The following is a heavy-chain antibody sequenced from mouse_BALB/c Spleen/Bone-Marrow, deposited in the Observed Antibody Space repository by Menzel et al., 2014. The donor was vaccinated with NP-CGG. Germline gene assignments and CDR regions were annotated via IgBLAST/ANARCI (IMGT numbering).Heavy chain of an antibody. J-gene: IGHJ4*01. CDR1: GYTFTTYT. Sequence: QVQLKQSGAELARPGASVKMSCKASGYTFTTYTMHWVQRRPGQGLEWVGYINPSTGFTNHNQIFKDKATLAADKSSSTAYMQLSSLTSEDSAVYYCARGGFLLRSLALDYWGQGTSVTVSS. CDR2: INPSTGFT. V-gene: IGHV1-4*01. CDR3: ARGGFLLRSLALDY. D-gene: IGHD1-1*01.